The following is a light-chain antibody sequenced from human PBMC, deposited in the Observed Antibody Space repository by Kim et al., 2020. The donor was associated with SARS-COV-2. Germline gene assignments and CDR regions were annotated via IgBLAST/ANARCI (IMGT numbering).Light chain of an antibody. CDR1: QGISRW. CDR3: QQGNSFPLT. V-gene: IGKV1-12*01. Sequence: EAIGDRVNITCRASQGISRWLAWYQQKPGKAPSLLIYDASSLQSGVPSRFSGSGFGTDFTLTISNLQPEDFATYYCQQGNSFPLTFGGGTKVDIK. CDR2: DAS. J-gene: IGKJ4*01.